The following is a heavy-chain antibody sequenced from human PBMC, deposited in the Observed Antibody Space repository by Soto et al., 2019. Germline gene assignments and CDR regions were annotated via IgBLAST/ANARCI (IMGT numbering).Heavy chain of an antibody. CDR1: GFSFSSYS. CDR2: ISYDGSNK. D-gene: IGHD3-10*01. J-gene: IGHJ4*02. Sequence: PGGSRSPSCAASGFSFSSYSMHRVRQAPGKGLEWVAVISYDGSNKYYADSVKGRFTISRDNSKNTLYLQMNSLRAEDTAVYYCARDYRRYYYGSGSSAADYWGQGTLVTVSS. V-gene: IGHV3-30-3*01. CDR3: ARDYRRYYYGSGSSAADY.